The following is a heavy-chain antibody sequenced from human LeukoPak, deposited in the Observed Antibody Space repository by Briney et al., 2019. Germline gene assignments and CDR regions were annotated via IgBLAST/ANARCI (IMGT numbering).Heavy chain of an antibody. CDR3: ARVRYGSGSYYNYYYYYMDV. Sequence: GASLEIFCAASGFTFDDYGMSRVRQAPGKGLEWVSGITLNGGSTCYADSVKGRFTISRDNAKNSLYLKMNSLRAEDTALYYCARVRYGSGSYYNYYYYYMDVWGKGTTVTVSS. D-gene: IGHD3-10*01. CDR1: GFTFDDYG. V-gene: IGHV3-20*04. J-gene: IGHJ6*03. CDR2: ITLNGGST.